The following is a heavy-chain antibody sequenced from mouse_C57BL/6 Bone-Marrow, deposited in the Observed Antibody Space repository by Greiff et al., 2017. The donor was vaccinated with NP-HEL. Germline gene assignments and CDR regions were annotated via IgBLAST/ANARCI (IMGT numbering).Heavy chain of an antibody. CDR2: IYPGGGYT. V-gene: IGHV1-63*01. D-gene: IGHD1-1*01. J-gene: IGHJ2*01. CDR1: GYTFTNYW. Sequence: VQLQQSGAELVRPGTSVKMSCKASGYTFTNYWIGWAKQRPGHGLEWIGDIYPGGGYTNYNEKFKGKAILTADKSSSTAYMQLSSLTSEDSAVYYCARSPFYYYGSSAFFDYWGQGTTLTVSS. CDR3: ARSPFYYYGSSAFFDY.